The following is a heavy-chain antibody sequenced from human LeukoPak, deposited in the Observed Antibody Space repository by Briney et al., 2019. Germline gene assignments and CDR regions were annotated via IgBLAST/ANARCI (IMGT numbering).Heavy chain of an antibody. CDR2: ISSSSSYI. CDR3: ASIAAAGTFDY. J-gene: IGHJ4*02. D-gene: IGHD6-13*01. Sequence: GGSLRLSCAASGFTVSSYSMNWVRQAPGKGLEWVSSISSSSSYIYYADSVKGRFTISRDNAKNSLYLQMNSLRAEDTAVYYCASIAAAGTFDYWGQGTLVTVSS. V-gene: IGHV3-21*01. CDR1: GFTVSSYS.